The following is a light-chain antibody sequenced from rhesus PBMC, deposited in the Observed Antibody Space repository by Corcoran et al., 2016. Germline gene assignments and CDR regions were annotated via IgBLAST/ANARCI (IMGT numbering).Light chain of an antibody. CDR2: AAS. CDR3: LQYNSAPWT. J-gene: IGKJ1*01. Sequence: DIQMTQSPSSLSASVGDRVTITCRASQGISTYLNWSQQKPGKAPKRLIYAASSLESGVPSRFSGSGSGTYFTLPISSLQPEDFATYYCLQYNSAPWTFGQGTKVEIK. CDR1: QGISTY. V-gene: IGKV1-43*02.